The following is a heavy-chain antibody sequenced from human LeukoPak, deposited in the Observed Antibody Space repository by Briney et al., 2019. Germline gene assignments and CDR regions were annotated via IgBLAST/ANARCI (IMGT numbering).Heavy chain of an antibody. CDR3: ARRRLNVNRGVTVPPDY. D-gene: IGHD3-10*01. CDR1: GFSFSTYA. Sequence: GGSLRLSCAASGFSFSTYAMHWVRQAPGKGLEWVAVISDVGKYKYYADSVEGRFTISRDNAKNTLAPQMDSLRAEDTAVYHCARRRLNVNRGVTVPPDYWGQGTLVTVSS. J-gene: IGHJ4*02. CDR2: ISDVGKYK. V-gene: IGHV3-30*04.